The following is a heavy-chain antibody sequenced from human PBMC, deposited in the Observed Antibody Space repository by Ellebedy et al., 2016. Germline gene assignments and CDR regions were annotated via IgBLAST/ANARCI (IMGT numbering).Heavy chain of an antibody. D-gene: IGHD2-21*01. CDR2: IIPIFGTA. J-gene: IGHJ6*02. CDR1: GGTFSSYA. V-gene: IGHV1-69*06. Sequence: SVTVSCXASGGTFSSYAISWVRQAPGQGLEWMGGIIPIFGTANYAQKFQGRVTITADKSTSTAYMELSSLRSEDTAVYYCAREIVVIALNYYYYGMDVWGQGTTVTVSS. CDR3: AREIVVIALNYYYYGMDV.